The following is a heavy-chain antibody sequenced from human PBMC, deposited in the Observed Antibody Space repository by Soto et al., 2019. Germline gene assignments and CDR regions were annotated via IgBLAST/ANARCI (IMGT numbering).Heavy chain of an antibody. CDR2: ISSSATYI. J-gene: IGHJ4*02. Sequence: GGSLRLSCAASGFSFSDYTMIWVRQATGKGLEWVSSISSSATYIYYADSMKGRFTISRDNAKNSLYLHMNSLRAEDTAVYFCATSLIAVAGTGRRAAYYFDFWGQGTLVTVSS. CDR3: ATSLIAVAGTGRRAAYYFDF. V-gene: IGHV3-21*01. D-gene: IGHD6-19*01. CDR1: GFSFSDYT.